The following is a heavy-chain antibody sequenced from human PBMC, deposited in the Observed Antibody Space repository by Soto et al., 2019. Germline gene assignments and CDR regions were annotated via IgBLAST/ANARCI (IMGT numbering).Heavy chain of an antibody. CDR1: GGSISSSSYY. J-gene: IGHJ5*02. V-gene: IGHV4-39*01. D-gene: IGHD3-22*01. CDR2: IYYSGST. CDR3: ARCQTPYYYDSRGNWFDP. Sequence: PSETLSLTCTVSGGSISSSSYYWGWIRQPPGKGLEWIGSIYYSGSTYYNPSLKSRVTISVDTSKNQFSLKLSPVTAADTAVYYCARCQTPYYYDSRGNWFDPWGQGTLVT.